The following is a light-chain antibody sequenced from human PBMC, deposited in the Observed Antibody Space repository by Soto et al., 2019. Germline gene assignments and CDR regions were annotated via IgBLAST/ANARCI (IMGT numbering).Light chain of an antibody. CDR2: EVS. CDR1: SSDVGSYNL. J-gene: IGLJ1*01. Sequence: QPVLTQPASVSGSPGQSITISCTGTSSDVGSYNLVSWYQQHPGKAPKLMIYEVSKRPSGVSNRFSGSKSGNTASLTISGLHAEDEADYYCCSYAGSRVFGTGTKVTVL. V-gene: IGLV2-23*02. CDR3: CSYAGSRV.